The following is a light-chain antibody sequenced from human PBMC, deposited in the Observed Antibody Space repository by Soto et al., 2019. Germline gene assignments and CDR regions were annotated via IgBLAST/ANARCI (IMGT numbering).Light chain of an antibody. J-gene: IGKJ3*01. CDR2: GAS. CDR3: QHYGISVPIT. CDR1: QSVSNDY. Sequence: EVVLTQSPGTLSLSPGERATLSCRASQSVSNDYLAWYQQKPGQAPRLLIHGASSRAIGIPDRFSGGGSGTDFTLTISRLEPEDFAVSYCQHYGISVPITFGPGTKVDL. V-gene: IGKV3-20*01.